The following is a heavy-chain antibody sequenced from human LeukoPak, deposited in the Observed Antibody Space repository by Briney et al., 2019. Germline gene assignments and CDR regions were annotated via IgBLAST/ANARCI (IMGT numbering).Heavy chain of an antibody. CDR2: IWYDGSNK. CDR1: GFTFSGYA. V-gene: IGHV3-33*08. D-gene: IGHD6-13*01. CDR3: ARARGSSWYHDY. Sequence: GGSLRLSCAASGFTFSGYAMNWVRQAPGKGLEWVAIIWYDGSNKYYADSVKGRFTISRDNSKNTLYLQMNSLSAEDTAVYYCARARGSSWYHDYWGQGTLVTVSS. J-gene: IGHJ4*02.